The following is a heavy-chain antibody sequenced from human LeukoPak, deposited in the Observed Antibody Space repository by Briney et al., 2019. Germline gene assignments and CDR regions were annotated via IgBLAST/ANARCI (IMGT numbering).Heavy chain of an antibody. Sequence: GGSLRLSCAASGFTFDSYSMNWVRQAPGKGLEWVSSISSSSSSIYYADSVKGRFTISRDNAKNSLYLQMNSLRAEDTAVYYCARASGDIVETATMGSYWGQGTLVTVSS. CDR2: ISSSSSSI. CDR1: GFTFDSYS. D-gene: IGHD5-18*01. J-gene: IGHJ4*02. CDR3: ARASGDIVETATMGSY. V-gene: IGHV3-21*01.